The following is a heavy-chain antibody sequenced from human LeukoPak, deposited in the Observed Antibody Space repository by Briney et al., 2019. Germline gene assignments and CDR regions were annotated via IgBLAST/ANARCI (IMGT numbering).Heavy chain of an antibody. D-gene: IGHD1-1*01. CDR1: GFTCSNYE. J-gene: IGHJ4*02. V-gene: IGHV3-48*03. Sequence: GGSLRLSCAASGFTCSNYEMHWVRQAPGKGLEWISYISSSGFTIYYADSVKGRFTISRDNARNSLYLQMNSLRADDTAVYYCARGTGRTTPVYWGEETRVTVSS. CDR2: ISSSGFTI. CDR3: ARGTGRTTPVY.